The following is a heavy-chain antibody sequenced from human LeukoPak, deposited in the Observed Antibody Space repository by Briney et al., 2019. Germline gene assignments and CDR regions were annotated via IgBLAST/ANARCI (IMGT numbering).Heavy chain of an antibody. J-gene: IGHJ3*02. Sequence: PSETLSLTCGVSGGSISSTNWWSWVRQHPTKGLEWIGYISYSGSTYYNPSLKSRVTISTDTSKNHFSLRLSSVTAADTAVYYCARNFDSYDAFDIWGQGTMVTVSS. CDR2: ISYSGST. V-gene: IGHV4-31*11. CDR1: GGSISSTNW. D-gene: IGHD3-22*01. CDR3: ARNFDSYDAFDI.